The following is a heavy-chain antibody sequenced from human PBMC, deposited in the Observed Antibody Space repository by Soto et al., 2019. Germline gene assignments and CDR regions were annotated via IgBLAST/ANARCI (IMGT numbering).Heavy chain of an antibody. CDR1: GYSFTSYD. CDR3: ARNLTNTGRFDN. Sequence: QVHLVQSGAEVKKPGASVKVSCKASGYSFTSYDINWVRQATGQGFEWLGWMNPNSGNTGYAQNFQDRVTMTRDTSISTAYMELSSLRSEDTAIYYCARNLTNTGRFDNWGQGTLVTVSS. CDR2: MNPNSGNT. D-gene: IGHD1-1*01. V-gene: IGHV1-8*01. J-gene: IGHJ4*02.